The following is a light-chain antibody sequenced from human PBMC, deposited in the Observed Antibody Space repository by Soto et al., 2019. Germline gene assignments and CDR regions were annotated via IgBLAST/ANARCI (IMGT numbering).Light chain of an antibody. CDR3: SSYTSSSTQV. CDR2: DVS. CDR1: NSDVGGYNY. Sequence: QSVLTQPASVSGSPGPSITISCTGTNSDVGGYNYVSWYQQQPGKAHKLMIYDVSNRPSGVSNRFSGSKSGNTASLAISGLQAEDEADYYCSSYTSSSTQVFGTGTKVTVL. J-gene: IGLJ1*01. V-gene: IGLV2-14*01.